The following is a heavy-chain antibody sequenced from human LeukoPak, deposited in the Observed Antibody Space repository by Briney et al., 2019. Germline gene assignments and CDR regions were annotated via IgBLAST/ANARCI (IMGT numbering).Heavy chain of an antibody. J-gene: IGHJ6*04. CDR1: GDSIFTDDIY. CDR2: IYYSGST. V-gene: IGHV4-30-4*01. CDR3: ARQYGGTFGPLHYDYSRMDV. Sequence: SETLSLTCTVSGDSIFTDDIYWSWIRQPPGRGLEWIGYIYYSGSTSYNPSLKNRSTILLDTSENQFSLKLTAVTAADTAVYFCARQYGGTFGPLHYDYSRMDVWAGGTTVPVSS. D-gene: IGHD3/OR15-3a*01.